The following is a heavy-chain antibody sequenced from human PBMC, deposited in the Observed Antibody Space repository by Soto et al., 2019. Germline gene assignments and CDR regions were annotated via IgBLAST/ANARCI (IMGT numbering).Heavy chain of an antibody. CDR2: ISSSNRTI. D-gene: IGHD2-15*01. V-gene: IGHV3-11*04. CDR3: AREGWPLLQTGMDV. J-gene: IGHJ6*02. Sequence: PGVSLRLSCAASGFTFSDYYMSWIRQAPGKGLEWVSYISSSNRTINYADSVKGRFIISRDNAKNSLYLQMHSLRDEDTAVYYCAREGWPLLQTGMDVWGQGTTVTVSS. CDR1: GFTFSDYY.